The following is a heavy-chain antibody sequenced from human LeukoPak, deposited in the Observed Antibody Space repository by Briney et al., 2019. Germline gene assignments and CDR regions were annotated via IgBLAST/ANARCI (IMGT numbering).Heavy chain of an antibody. CDR1: GGSISSRY. Sequence: PSETLSLTCTLSGGSISSRYWSWIRQPPGKGLEWIGSIYYSGGTNYNPSLQGRVSIPVDTSKIQFSLKLSSVTAADTAVYYCARWQYTISSGWFDPWGQGTLVTVSS. CDR3: ARWQYTISSGWFDP. V-gene: IGHV4-59*08. J-gene: IGHJ5*02. D-gene: IGHD6-6*01. CDR2: IYYSGGT.